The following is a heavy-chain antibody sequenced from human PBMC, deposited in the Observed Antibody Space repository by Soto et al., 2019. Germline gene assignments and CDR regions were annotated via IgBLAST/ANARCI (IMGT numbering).Heavy chain of an antibody. J-gene: IGHJ6*02. CDR2: IIPIFGTA. CDR1: GGTFSSYA. CDR3: ARDHHGAAARSYYSYGMDV. D-gene: IGHD6-6*01. V-gene: IGHV1-69*12. Sequence: QVQLVQSGAEVKKPGSSVKVSCKASGGTFSSYAISWVRQAPGQGLEWMGGIIPIFGTANYAQKFQGRVTITADESTSTAYMELSSLRSEDTAVYYCARDHHGAAARSYYSYGMDVWGQGTTVTVSS.